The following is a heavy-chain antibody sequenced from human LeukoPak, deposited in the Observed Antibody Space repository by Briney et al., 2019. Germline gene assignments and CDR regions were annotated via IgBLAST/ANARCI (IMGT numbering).Heavy chain of an antibody. Sequence: ASVTVSCKASGYTFTSYGISWVRQAPGQGLEWMGWISAYNGNTNYAQKLQGRVTMTTDTSTSTAYMELRSLRSDDTAVYYCAREPSGQWLAYNWFDPWGQGTLVTVSS. V-gene: IGHV1-18*01. D-gene: IGHD6-19*01. J-gene: IGHJ5*02. CDR1: GYTFTSYG. CDR3: AREPSGQWLAYNWFDP. CDR2: ISAYNGNT.